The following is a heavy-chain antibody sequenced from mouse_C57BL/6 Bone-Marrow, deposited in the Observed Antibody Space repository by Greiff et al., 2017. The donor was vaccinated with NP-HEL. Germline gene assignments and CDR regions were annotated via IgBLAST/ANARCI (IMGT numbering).Heavy chain of an antibody. D-gene: IGHD1-1*01. CDR3: ARSPSSTPSFDY. V-gene: IGHV7-3*01. CDR1: GFTFTDYY. Sequence: EVQVVESGGGLVQPGGSLSLSCAASGFTFTDYYMSWVRQPPGKALEWLGFIRNKANGYTTEYSASVKGRFTISRDNSQSILYLQMNALRAEDSATYYCARSPSSTPSFDYWGQGTTLTVSS. CDR2: IRNKANGYTT. J-gene: IGHJ2*01.